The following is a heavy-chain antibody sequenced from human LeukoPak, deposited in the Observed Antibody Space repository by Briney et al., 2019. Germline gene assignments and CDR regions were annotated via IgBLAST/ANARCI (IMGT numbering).Heavy chain of an antibody. CDR1: GFTVSSNY. J-gene: IGHJ6*02. D-gene: IGHD2-15*01. V-gene: IGHV3-53*01. Sequence: PGGSLRLSCAASGFTVSSNYMSWVRQAPGKGLEWVSVIYIGGSTYYADSVKGRFTISRDNSKNTLYLQMNSLRAEDTAVYYCARATYSLGYYYGMDVWGQGTTVTVSS. CDR2: IYIGGST. CDR3: ARATYSLGYYYGMDV.